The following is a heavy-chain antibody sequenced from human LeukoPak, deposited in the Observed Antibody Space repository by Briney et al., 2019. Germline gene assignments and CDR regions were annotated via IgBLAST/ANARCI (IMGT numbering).Heavy chain of an antibody. CDR1: GGSFSGYY. D-gene: IGHD2-2*01. V-gene: IGHV4-34*01. CDR3: ARGLVVPAAFDY. Sequence: SETLSLTCAVYGGSFSGYYWSWIRQPPGKGLEWIGETNHSGSTNYNPSLKSRVTISVDTSKNQFSLKLSSVTAADTAVYYCARGLVVPAAFDYWGQGTLVTVSS. CDR2: TNHSGST. J-gene: IGHJ4*02.